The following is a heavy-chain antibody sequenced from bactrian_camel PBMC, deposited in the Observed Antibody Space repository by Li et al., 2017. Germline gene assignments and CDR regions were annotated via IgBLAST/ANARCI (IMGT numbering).Heavy chain of an antibody. Sequence: HVQLVESGGGSVKTGGSLKLSCAASGNTFSTHCVAWFRQAPGKEREGVAVVYTDDVTIHYADSVNGRFTISRDNVKKMLYLQMDALKPEDTAMYYCVARASSWCSKWRATTSYDAWGQGTQVTVS. CDR3: VARASSWCSKWRATTSYDA. V-gene: IGHV3S54*01. CDR1: GNTFSTHC. D-gene: IGHD7*01. J-gene: IGHJ6*01. CDR2: VYTDDVTI.